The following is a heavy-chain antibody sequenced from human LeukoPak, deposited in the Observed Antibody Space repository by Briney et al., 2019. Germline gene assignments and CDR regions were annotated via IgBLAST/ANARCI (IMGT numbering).Heavy chain of an antibody. Sequence: SETLSLTCAVYGGSFSGYYWSWIRQPPGKGLEWIGQINHSGSTNYSPSLKSRVTISVDTSKNQFSLKLSSVTAADTAVYYCARQPVGDILTGYIDYWGQGTLVTVSS. D-gene: IGHD3-9*01. CDR1: GGSFSGYY. CDR2: INHSGST. V-gene: IGHV4-34*01. J-gene: IGHJ4*02. CDR3: ARQPVGDILTGYIDY.